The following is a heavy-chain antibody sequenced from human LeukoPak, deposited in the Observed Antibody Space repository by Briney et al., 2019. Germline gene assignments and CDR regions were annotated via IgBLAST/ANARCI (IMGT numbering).Heavy chain of an antibody. J-gene: IGHJ4*02. V-gene: IGHV1-46*01. CDR1: GYTFTSYY. D-gene: IGHD4-11*01. CDR3: ARWTTAYLDY. CDR2: INPSGGST. Sequence: ASVKVSCKASGYTFTSYYIHWVRQAPGQGLEWMGIINPSGGSTNYAQKFQGRVTMTRDTSTSTVYMELSSLRSEDSAVYYCARWTTAYLDYWGQGTLVTVSS.